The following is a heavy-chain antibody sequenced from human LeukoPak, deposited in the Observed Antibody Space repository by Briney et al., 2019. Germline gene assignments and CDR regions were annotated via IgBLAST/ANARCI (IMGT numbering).Heavy chain of an antibody. J-gene: IGHJ4*02. CDR3: ARGVPTVYAFDY. D-gene: IGHD4-17*01. CDR1: GFTFSNAW. V-gene: IGHV4-59*01. CDR2: IYYSGST. Sequence: GSLRLSCTASGFTFSNAWMSWIRQPPGKGLEWIGYIYYSGSTNYNPSLKSRVTISVDTSKNQFSLKLSSVTAADTAVYYCARGVPTVYAFDYWGQGTLVTVSS.